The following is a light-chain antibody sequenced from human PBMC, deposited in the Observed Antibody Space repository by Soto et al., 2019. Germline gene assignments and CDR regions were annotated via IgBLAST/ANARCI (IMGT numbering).Light chain of an antibody. J-gene: IGLJ1*01. CDR3: CSYAGSSTSPYV. V-gene: IGLV2-23*02. CDR2: EVS. Sequence: QSALTQPASVSGSPGQSITISCTGTSSDVGSYNLVSWCQQHPGKAPKLMIYEVSKRPSGVSNRFSGSKSGNTASLTISGLQAEDEADYYCCSYAGSSTSPYVFGTGTKLTVL. CDR1: SSDVGSYNL.